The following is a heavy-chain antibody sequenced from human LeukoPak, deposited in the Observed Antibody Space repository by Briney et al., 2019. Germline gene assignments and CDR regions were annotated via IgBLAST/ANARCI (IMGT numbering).Heavy chain of an antibody. V-gene: IGHV1-24*01. Sequence: ASVKVSCKVSGYSVMELSMHWVRQAPGKGLEWMGGFDPEDGETIYAQKFQGRVTMTEDTSTDTAYMELSSRRSGDTAVYYCATPGPDWGDAFDIWGQGTMVTVSS. J-gene: IGHJ3*02. D-gene: IGHD3/OR15-3a*01. CDR1: GYSVMELS. CDR2: FDPEDGET. CDR3: ATPGPDWGDAFDI.